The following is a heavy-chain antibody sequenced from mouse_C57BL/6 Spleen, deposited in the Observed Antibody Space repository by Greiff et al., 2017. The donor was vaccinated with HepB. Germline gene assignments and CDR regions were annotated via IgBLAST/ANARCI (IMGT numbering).Heavy chain of an antibody. J-gene: IGHJ4*01. CDR3: ARRLRVYYAMDY. V-gene: IGHV1-64*01. D-gene: IGHD3-2*02. CDR1: GYTFTSYW. CDR2: IHPNSGST. Sequence: QVQLQQPGAELVKPGASVKLSCKASGYTFTSYWMHWVKQRPGQGLEWIGMIHPNSGSTNYNEKFKSKATLTVDKSSSTAYMQLKSLTSEDSAVYYCARRLRVYYAMDYWGQGTSVTVSS.